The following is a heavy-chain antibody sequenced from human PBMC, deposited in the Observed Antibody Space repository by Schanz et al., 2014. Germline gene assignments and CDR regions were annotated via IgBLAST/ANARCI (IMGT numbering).Heavy chain of an antibody. CDR2: INTKTGNP. CDR1: GYTFAMYD. D-gene: IGHD2-2*01. V-gene: IGHV7-4-1*02. J-gene: IGHJ4*02. Sequence: QGHLVQSGAEVKEPGASVQVSCKASGYTFAMYDMNWVRQAPGQGLEWMGWINTKTGNPTYAQGFTGRFVFSLDTSVSTTHLQITNLKADDTAVYYCARGYCAGTSCPIFDYWGQGTLVTVSS. CDR3: ARGYCAGTSCPIFDY.